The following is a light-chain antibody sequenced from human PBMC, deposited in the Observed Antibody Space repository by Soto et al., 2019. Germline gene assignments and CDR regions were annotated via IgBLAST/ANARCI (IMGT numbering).Light chain of an antibody. J-gene: IGKJ1*01. CDR2: AVS. CDR3: KQSIQLPRT. V-gene: IGKV2D-29*01. Sequence: IVMTQTPLSLSVTPGQPASISCKLSQSLLQSDGNTYLYWYLQKPGEPPQLLFYAVSNRFSGVPDRFSGSESGTEFTLKISRVEAEDVGVYYCKQSIQLPRTFGQGTKVDIK. CDR1: QSLLQSDGNTY.